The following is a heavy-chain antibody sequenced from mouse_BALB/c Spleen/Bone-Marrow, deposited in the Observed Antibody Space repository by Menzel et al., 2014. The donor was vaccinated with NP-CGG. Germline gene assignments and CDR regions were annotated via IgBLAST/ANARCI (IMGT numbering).Heavy chain of an antibody. CDR1: GFNIKDIY. CDR2: IDPANGNT. J-gene: IGHJ3*01. Sequence: VQLQQSGAELVKPGASVKLSCTASGFNIKDIYMHWVKQRPEQGLEWIGRIDPANGNTKYDPKFQGKATITADTSSNTAYLQVSSLTSEDTAVYYCAGDGAYWGQGTLVTVSA. CDR3: AGDGAY. V-gene: IGHV14-3*02. D-gene: IGHD3-3*01.